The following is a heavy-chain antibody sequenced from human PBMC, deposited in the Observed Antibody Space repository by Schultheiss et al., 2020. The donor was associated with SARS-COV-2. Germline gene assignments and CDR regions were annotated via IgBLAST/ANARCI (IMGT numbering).Heavy chain of an antibody. CDR1: GGSFSSYY. V-gene: IGHV4-34*01. CDR2: INHSGST. D-gene: IGHD3-3*01. J-gene: IGHJ4*02. CDR3: ARGNDFWSGYYYFDY. Sequence: SETLSLTCAVYGGSFSSYYWSWIRQPPGKGLEWIGEINHSGSTYYNPSLKSRVTISVDTSKNQFSLKLSSVTAADTAVYYCARGNDFWSGYYYFDYWGQGTLVTVSS.